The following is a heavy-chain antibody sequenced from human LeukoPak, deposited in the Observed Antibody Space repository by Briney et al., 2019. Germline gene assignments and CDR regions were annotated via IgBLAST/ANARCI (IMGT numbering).Heavy chain of an antibody. D-gene: IGHD4-17*01. CDR1: GFTFDTYW. CDR2: VKQDGSEK. V-gene: IGHV3-7*03. CDR3: AGDTVLHGVYGMDV. Sequence: PGGSLRLSCAASGFTFDTYWMTWVRQAPGKGLEWVANVKQDGSEKYYVDSVHGRFSISRDNAKNSLYLQMNSLRVEDTAVYYCAGDTVLHGVYGMDVWGQGTTVTVSS. J-gene: IGHJ6*02.